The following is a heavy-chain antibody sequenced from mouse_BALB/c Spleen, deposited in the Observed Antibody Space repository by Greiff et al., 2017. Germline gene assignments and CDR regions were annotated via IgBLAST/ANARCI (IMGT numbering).Heavy chain of an antibody. V-gene: IGHV1S56*01. CDR1: GYTFTSYY. J-gene: IGHJ2*01. CDR2: IYPGNVNT. Sequence: VKLQESGPELVKPGASVRISCKASGYTFTSYYIHWVKQRPGQGLEWIGWIYPGNVNTKYNEKFKGKATLTADKSSSTAYMQLSSLTSEDSAVYFCARDGSLLRYFDYWGQGTTLTVSS. CDR3: ARDGSLLRYFDY. D-gene: IGHD1-2*01.